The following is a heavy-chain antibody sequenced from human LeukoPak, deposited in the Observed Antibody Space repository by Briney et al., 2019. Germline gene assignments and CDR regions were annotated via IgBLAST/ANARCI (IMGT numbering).Heavy chain of an antibody. Sequence: GGSLRLSCAASGFTFSSYAMSWVRQAPGKGLEWVSAISGSGGSTYYADSVKGRFTISRDNSKNTLYLQMNSLRAEDTAVYYCSSSGSFDDAFDIWGQGTMVTVSS. V-gene: IGHV3-23*01. CDR3: SSSGSFDDAFDI. D-gene: IGHD3-22*01. CDR1: GFTFSSYA. CDR2: ISGSGGST. J-gene: IGHJ3*02.